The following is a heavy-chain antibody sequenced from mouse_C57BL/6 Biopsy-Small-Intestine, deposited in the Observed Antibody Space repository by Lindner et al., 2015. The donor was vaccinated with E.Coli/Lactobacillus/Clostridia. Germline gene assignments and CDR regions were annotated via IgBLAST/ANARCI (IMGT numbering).Heavy chain of an antibody. Sequence: VQLQESGPELAKPGASVKLSCKASGYTFTNYDVNWVIQRPGQGLEWIGWIYPGNDNTKYNEKFKDEATLTVDTSSSTAYMELHSLTSEDSAVYFCARWGLNWHFFDFWGQGTTLTVSS. CDR3: ARWGLNWHFFDF. D-gene: IGHD4-1*02. CDR1: GYTFTNYD. CDR2: IYPGNDNT. V-gene: IGHV1-85*01. J-gene: IGHJ2*01.